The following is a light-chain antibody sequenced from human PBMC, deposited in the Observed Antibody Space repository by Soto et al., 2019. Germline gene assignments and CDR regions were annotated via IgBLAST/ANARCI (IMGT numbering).Light chain of an antibody. CDR2: GVS. Sequence: EIVLTQSPGTLSLSPGERATLSCRASQTINTNYLAWCHQRPGQAPRLLIYGVSTRATGIPDRFSGSGSGTDYTLTISRLDPEDFAVYYCQQYQASPVTFGGGTKVDIK. V-gene: IGKV3-20*01. CDR3: QQYQASPVT. CDR1: QTINTNY. J-gene: IGKJ4*01.